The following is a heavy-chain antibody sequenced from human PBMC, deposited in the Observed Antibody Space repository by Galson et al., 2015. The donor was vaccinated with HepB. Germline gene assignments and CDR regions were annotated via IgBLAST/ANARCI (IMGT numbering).Heavy chain of an antibody. CDR3: ATCFPIAAAGFYFDY. Sequence: SLRLSCAASGFTFSRYGMHWVRQAPGKGLQWVAVISYDEKIKYYADSVKGRFTISRDNSESTLYLQMNSLRTVDTAVYYCATCFPIAAAGFYFDYWGQGTVVTVSS. CDR1: GFTFSRYG. D-gene: IGHD6-13*01. CDR2: ISYDEKIK. V-gene: IGHV3-30*03. J-gene: IGHJ4*02.